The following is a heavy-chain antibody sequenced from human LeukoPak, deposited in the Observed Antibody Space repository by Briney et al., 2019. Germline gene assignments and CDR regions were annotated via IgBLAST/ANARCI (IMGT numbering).Heavy chain of an antibody. V-gene: IGHV4-31*03. CDR2: IYYSGST. CDR1: GGSISSGGYY. J-gene: IGHJ5*02. Sequence: SETLSLTCTVSGGSISSGGYYWSWIRQHPGKGLEWIGYIYYSGSTYYNPSLKSRVTISVDTSKNQFSLKLSSVTAADTAVYYCARARRYDILTGYSTNWFDPWGQGTLVTVSS. CDR3: ARARRYDILTGYSTNWFDP. D-gene: IGHD3-9*01.